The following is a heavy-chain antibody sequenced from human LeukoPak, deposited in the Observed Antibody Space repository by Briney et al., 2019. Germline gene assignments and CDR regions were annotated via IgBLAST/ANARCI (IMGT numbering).Heavy chain of an antibody. CDR3: ARGEAGTTPDYYYFDLDV. D-gene: IGHD1-7*01. CDR2: IYPGDSDT. CDR1: GYRFTDYW. J-gene: IGHJ6*02. Sequence: GESLKIYCKGSGYRFTDYWIGWVRQLPGKGLDWMGIIYPGDSDTRYSPSFQGQVTISADKSINTAHLQWSSLKASDTAMYYCARGEAGTTPDYYYFDLDVWGQGTTVRVSS. V-gene: IGHV5-51*01.